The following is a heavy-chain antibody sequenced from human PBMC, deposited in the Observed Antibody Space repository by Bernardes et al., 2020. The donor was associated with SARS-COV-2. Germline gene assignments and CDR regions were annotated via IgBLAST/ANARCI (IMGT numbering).Heavy chain of an antibody. V-gene: IGHV3-21*01. CDR2: ITTISSYK. Sequence: GGSLRLSCAASAFTFSSYAMSWVRQAPGKGREWVSSITTISSYKYYADSVKGRFTISRDNAKNSLYLQMNSLRAEDTAVYFCARESDWNYVFDYWGQGTLVTVSS. D-gene: IGHD1-7*01. J-gene: IGHJ4*02. CDR1: AFTFSSYA. CDR3: ARESDWNYVFDY.